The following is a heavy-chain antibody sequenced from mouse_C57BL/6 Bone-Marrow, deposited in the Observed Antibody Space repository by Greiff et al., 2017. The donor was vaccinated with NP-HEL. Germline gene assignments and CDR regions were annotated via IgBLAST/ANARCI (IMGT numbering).Heavy chain of an antibody. J-gene: IGHJ1*03. V-gene: IGHV1-85*01. CDR2: IYPRDGST. D-gene: IGHD2-1*01. Sequence: QVQLQQSGPELVKPGASVKLSCKASGYTFTSYDINWVKQRPGQGLEWIGWIYPRDGSTKYNEKFKGKATLTVDTSSSTAYMELHSLTSEDSAVYFCARSVYYGNCDWYFDVWGTGTPVTVSS. CDR3: ARSVYYGNCDWYFDV. CDR1: GYTFTSYD.